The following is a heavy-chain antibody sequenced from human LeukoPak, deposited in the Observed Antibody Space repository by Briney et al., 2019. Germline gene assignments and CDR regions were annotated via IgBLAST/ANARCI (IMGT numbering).Heavy chain of an antibody. CDR1: GDSISSGDYY. V-gene: IGHV4-61*02. J-gene: IGHJ3*02. CDR2: ISSSGST. D-gene: IGHD3-22*01. CDR3: ARSPYSYDSSGAFDI. Sequence: SQTLSLTCTVSGDSISSGDYYWSWIRQPAGKGLEWIGRISSSGSTNYNPSLKSRVTISVDTSKNQFSLKLSSVTAADTAVYFCARSPYSYDSSGAFDIWGQGTMVTVSS.